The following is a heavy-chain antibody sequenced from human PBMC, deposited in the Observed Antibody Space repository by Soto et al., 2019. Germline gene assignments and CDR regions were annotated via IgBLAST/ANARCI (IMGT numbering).Heavy chain of an antibody. CDR3: ARDSEDIVVVPAAVYGMDV. Sequence: GESLKISCAASGFTFSSYGMHWVRQAPGKGLEWVAVIWYDGSNKYYADSVKGRFTISRDNSKNTLYLQMNSLRAEDTAVYYCARDSEDIVVVPAAVYGMDVWGQGTTVTVSS. CDR1: GFTFSSYG. D-gene: IGHD2-2*01. V-gene: IGHV3-33*01. CDR2: IWYDGSNK. J-gene: IGHJ6*02.